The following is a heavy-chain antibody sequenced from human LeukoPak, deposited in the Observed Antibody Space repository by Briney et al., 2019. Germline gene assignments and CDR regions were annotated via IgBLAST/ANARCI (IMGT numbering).Heavy chain of an antibody. V-gene: IGHV3-48*01. CDR3: ARALWFRETFPAY. CDR2: ISSSSSTI. CDR1: GFTFSNAW. J-gene: IGHJ4*02. Sequence: GGSLRLSCAASGFTFSNAWMNWVRQAPGKGLQWVSYISSSSSTIYYADSVKGRFTISRDNAKNSLYLQMNSLRAEDTAVYYCARALWFRETFPAYWGQGTLVTVSS. D-gene: IGHD3-10*01.